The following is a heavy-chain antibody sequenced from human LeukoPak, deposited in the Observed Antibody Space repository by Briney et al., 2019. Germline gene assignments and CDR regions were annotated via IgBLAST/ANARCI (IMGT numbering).Heavy chain of an antibody. CDR1: GYTFTGYY. J-gene: IGHJ4*02. Sequence: ASVKVSCKASGYTFTGYYMHWVRRAPGQGLEWMGWINPNSGGTNYAQKFQGRVTMTRDTSISTAYMELSRLRSDDTAVYYCARGPPLSQLLLAAQLDYWGQGTLVTVSS. D-gene: IGHD2-2*01. V-gene: IGHV1-2*02. CDR2: INPNSGGT. CDR3: ARGPPLSQLLLAAQLDY.